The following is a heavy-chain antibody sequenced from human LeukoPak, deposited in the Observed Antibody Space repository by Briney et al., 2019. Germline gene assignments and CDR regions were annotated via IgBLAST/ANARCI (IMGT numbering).Heavy chain of an antibody. V-gene: IGHV4-59*08. CDR2: AYYTGST. CDR3: ARRSDWFDP. J-gene: IGHJ5*02. Sequence: PSETLSLTCTVSGGSISSYYWSWIRQPPGKGLEWIGYAYYTGSTNYNPSLKSRVTISVDTSKNQVSLKLNSVTAADTAVYYCARRSDWFDPWGQGTLVTVSS. CDR1: GGSISSYY.